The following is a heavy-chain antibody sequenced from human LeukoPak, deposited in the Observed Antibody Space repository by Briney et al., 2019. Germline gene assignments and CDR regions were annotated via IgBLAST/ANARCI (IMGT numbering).Heavy chain of an antibody. J-gene: IGHJ4*02. Sequence: PSETLSLTCTVSGGSISSYYWSWIRQPPGKGLEWIGYIYYSGSTNYNPSLKGRVTISVDTSKNQFSLKLSSVTAADTAVYYCARSTGYYYDSSGYDYWGQGTLVTVSS. CDR1: GGSISSYY. CDR2: IYYSGST. CDR3: ARSTGYYYDSSGYDY. D-gene: IGHD3-22*01. V-gene: IGHV4-59*01.